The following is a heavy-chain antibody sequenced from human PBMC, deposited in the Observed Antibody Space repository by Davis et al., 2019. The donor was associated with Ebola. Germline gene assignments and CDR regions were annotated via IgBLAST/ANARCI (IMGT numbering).Heavy chain of an antibody. V-gene: IGHV3-21*01. CDR1: GFTFSSYA. D-gene: IGHD3-22*01. Sequence: GESLKISCAASGFTFSSYAMSWVRQAPGKGLEWVSSISSSSSYIYYADSVKGRFTISRDNAKNSLYLQMNSLRAEDTAVYYCAREDSNSSGYYYVYYFDYWGQGTLVTVSS. CDR2: ISSSSSYI. CDR3: AREDSNSSGYYYVYYFDY. J-gene: IGHJ4*02.